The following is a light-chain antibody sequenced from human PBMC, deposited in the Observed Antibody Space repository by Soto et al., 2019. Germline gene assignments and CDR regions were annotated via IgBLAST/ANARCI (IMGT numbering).Light chain of an antibody. CDR2: DAS. J-gene: IGKJ5*01. Sequence: EIVLTQSPGTLSLSPGERVTLSCRASQSVAGRYLAWYQQKPGQAPRLLIYDASSRATGIPDKFSGSGSGTDFTLTISRLEPEDFAVYYCQQYGSSPITFGQGTRLEIK. V-gene: IGKV3-20*01. CDR1: QSVAGRY. CDR3: QQYGSSPIT.